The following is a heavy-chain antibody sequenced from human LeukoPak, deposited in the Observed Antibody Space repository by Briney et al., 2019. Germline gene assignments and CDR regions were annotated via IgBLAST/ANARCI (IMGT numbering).Heavy chain of an antibody. Sequence: PSDTLSLTCTVSGASITSDYWTWIRQPAGKGLEGIGHMSTSRTSNYNPSLKSRLTMSVDKSKNQFSLKLSSVTAADTAVYFCARLSGTYDGGDFFDYWGPGTLVTVSS. V-gene: IGHV4-4*07. J-gene: IGHJ4*01. CDR3: ARLSGTYDGGDFFDY. CDR2: MSTSRTS. CDR1: GASITSDY. D-gene: IGHD1-26*01.